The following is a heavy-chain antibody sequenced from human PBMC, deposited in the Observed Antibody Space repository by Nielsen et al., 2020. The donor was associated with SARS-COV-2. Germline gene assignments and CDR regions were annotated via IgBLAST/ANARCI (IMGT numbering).Heavy chain of an antibody. CDR3: ASTGVIIDY. V-gene: IGHV3-9*01. Sequence: SLKISCAASGFTFDDYAMHWVRQAPGKGLEWVSGISWNSGSIGYADSVKGRFTISRDNSKNTLYLQMNSLRAEDTAVYYCASTGVIIDYWGQGTLVTVSS. D-gene: IGHD3-10*01. CDR1: GFTFDDYA. CDR2: ISWNSGSI. J-gene: IGHJ4*02.